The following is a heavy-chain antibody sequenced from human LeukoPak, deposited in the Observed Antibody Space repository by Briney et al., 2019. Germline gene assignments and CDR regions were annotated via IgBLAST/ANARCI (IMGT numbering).Heavy chain of an antibody. CDR2: IYTSGRT. D-gene: IGHD3-3*01. CDR1: GGSISSGSYY. CDR3: ASGITIFGVVRGPVY. J-gene: IGHJ4*02. Sequence: PSETLSLTCTVSGGSISSGSYYWSWIRQPAGKGLEWIGRIYTSGRTNYNPSLKSRVTTSVDTSKNQFSLKLSSVTAADTAVYYCASGITIFGVVRGPVYWGQGTLVTVSS. V-gene: IGHV4-61*02.